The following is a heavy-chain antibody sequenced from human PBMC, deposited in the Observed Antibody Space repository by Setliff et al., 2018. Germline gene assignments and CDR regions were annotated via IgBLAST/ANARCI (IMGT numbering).Heavy chain of an antibody. CDR1: GGTFSDYY. J-gene: IGHJ4*02. CDR3: ARENGYCSGGACYFMFDY. V-gene: IGHV4-59*01. D-gene: IGHD2-15*01. CDR2: IHFSGTT. Sequence: SETLSLTCSAYGGTFSDYYWSWIRQPPGKGLEWIGYIHFSGTTNYNPSLKSRVTLSLDTSKNQFSLELSSVTAADTAMYYCARENGYCSGGACYFMFDYWGQGTLVTVSS.